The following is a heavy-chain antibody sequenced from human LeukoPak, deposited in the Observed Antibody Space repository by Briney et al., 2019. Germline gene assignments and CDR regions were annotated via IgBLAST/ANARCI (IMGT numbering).Heavy chain of an antibody. V-gene: IGHV3-7*01. CDR3: ARGGGSLRYYYFDY. Sequence: PGGSLRLSCAASGFTFSSYWMSWVRQAPGKGLEWVANIKQDGSEKYYVDSVKGRFTISRDNAKNSLYLQMNSLRAEDTAVYYCARGGGSLRYYYFDYWGQGTLVTVSS. CDR1: GFTFSSYW. J-gene: IGHJ4*02. D-gene: IGHD1-26*01. CDR2: IKQDGSEK.